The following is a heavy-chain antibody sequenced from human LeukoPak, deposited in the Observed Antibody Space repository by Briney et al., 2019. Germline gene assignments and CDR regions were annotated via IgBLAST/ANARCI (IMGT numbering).Heavy chain of an antibody. Sequence: GGSLRLSCAASGFTFSSYAMSWVRQAPGKGLEWVSAISGSGGSTYYADSVKGRFTISRDNSKNTPYLQMNSLRAEDTAVYYCAKLPTIRGEAPDYWGQGTLVTVSS. CDR1: GFTFSSYA. D-gene: IGHD7-27*01. J-gene: IGHJ4*02. CDR3: AKLPTIRGEAPDY. CDR2: ISGSGGST. V-gene: IGHV3-23*01.